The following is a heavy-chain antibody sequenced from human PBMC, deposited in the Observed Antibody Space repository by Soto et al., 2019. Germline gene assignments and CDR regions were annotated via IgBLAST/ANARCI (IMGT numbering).Heavy chain of an antibody. Sequence: SETLSLTCAVYGGSFSGYYWSWIRQPPGKGLEWIGEINHSGSTNYNPSLKSRVTISVDTSKNQFSLKLSSVTAADTAVYYCARKGLRFFVSHGGAFDIWGQGTMVTVSS. CDR1: GGSFSGYY. V-gene: IGHV4-34*01. J-gene: IGHJ3*02. D-gene: IGHD5-12*01. CDR3: ARKGLRFFVSHGGAFDI. CDR2: INHSGST.